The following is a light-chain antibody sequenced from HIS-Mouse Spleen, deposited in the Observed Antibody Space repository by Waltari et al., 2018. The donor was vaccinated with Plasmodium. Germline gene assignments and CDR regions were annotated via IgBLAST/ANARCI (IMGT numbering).Light chain of an antibody. CDR1: SSNIGSHY. V-gene: IGLV1-47*01. Sequence: QSVLTQPPSASGTPGQRVTISCSGSSSNIGSHYVYWYQQLPGTAPKLLIYRNNQRPSGVPDRCSGSKSGTSASLAISGLRSEDEADYYCAACDDSLSGRVFGGGTKLTVL. CDR3: AACDDSLSGRV. J-gene: IGLJ3*02. CDR2: RNN.